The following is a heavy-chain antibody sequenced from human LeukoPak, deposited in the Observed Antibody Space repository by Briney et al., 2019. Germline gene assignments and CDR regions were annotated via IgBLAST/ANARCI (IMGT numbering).Heavy chain of an antibody. D-gene: IGHD3-3*01. CDR2: IYTSGST. J-gene: IGHJ6*03. CDR3: ASGHRRLLYPRDYYYMDV. CDR1: GGSISSGSYY. V-gene: IGHV4-61*02. Sequence: SETLSLTCTVSGGSISSGSYYWSWIRQPAGKGLDWIGRIYTSGSTNYNPSLKSRVTISVDTSKNQFSLKLSSVIAADTAVYYCASGHRRLLYPRDYYYMDVWGKGTTVTISS.